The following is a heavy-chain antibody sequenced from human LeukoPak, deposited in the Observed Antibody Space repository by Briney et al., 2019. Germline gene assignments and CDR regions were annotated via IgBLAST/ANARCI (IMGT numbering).Heavy chain of an antibody. J-gene: IGHJ1*01. V-gene: IGHV3-30*04. D-gene: IGHD6-19*01. CDR3: ASELRTYDSGSQYFQH. Sequence: GGSLRLSCAASGFTFGSYAMHWVRQAPGKGLVWVAFISYDGSNKYYADSVKGRFTISRDNSKNTLYLQMDSLRSEDTAVYYCASELRTYDSGSQYFQHWGQGTLVTVSS. CDR1: GFTFGSYA. CDR2: ISYDGSNK.